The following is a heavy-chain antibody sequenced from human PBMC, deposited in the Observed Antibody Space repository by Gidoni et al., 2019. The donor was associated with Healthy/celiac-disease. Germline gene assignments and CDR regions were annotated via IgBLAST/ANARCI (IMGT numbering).Heavy chain of an antibody. V-gene: IGHV1-46*01. J-gene: IGHJ6*02. D-gene: IGHD2-15*01. CDR1: GYTFTTYY. CDR2: INPSGGST. Sequence: QVPLVQSGAEVKKPGASVTVSCKASGYTFTTYYMHWVRQAPGQGLEWMGIINPSGGSTSYAQKFQGRVTMTRDTSTSTVYMELSSLRSEDTAVYYCARGSTQGSYYYYGMDVWGQGTTVTVSS. CDR3: ARGSTQGSYYYYGMDV.